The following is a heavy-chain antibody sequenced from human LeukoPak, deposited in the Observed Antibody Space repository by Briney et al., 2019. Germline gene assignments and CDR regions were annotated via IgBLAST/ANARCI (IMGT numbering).Heavy chain of an antibody. J-gene: IGHJ4*02. CDR2: IRNDGSKK. CDR3: AKASGRSAYGLDY. V-gene: IGHV3-30*02. CDR1: GFSLSDYG. Sequence: PGGSLRLSCVAAGFSLSDYGMHWVRQAPGRGLEWVAFIRNDGSKKYYVDSVKGRFTISRDDSKNTVYLQMYSLRPDDTAVYYCAKASGRSAYGLDYWGQGTLVTVFS. D-gene: IGHD3-16*01.